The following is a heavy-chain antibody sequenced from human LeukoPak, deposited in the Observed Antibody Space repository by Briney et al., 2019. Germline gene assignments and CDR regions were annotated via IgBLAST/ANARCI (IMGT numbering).Heavy chain of an antibody. V-gene: IGHV3-30*02. J-gene: IGHJ4*02. CDR1: GFTFSSYG. CDR2: IRCDGSNK. Sequence: GGSLRLSCAASGFTFSSYGMHWVRQAPGKGLEWVAFIRCDGSNKYYADSVKGRFTISRDNSKNTLYLQMNSLRAEDTAVYYCARGSFRPEDYWGQGTLVTVSS. D-gene: IGHD1-26*01. CDR3: ARGSFRPEDY.